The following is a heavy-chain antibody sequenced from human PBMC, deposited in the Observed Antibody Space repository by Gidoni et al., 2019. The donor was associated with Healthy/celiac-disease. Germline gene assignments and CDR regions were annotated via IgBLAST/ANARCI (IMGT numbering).Heavy chain of an antibody. CDR2: ISSSSSYI. CDR1: GFTFSSYS. V-gene: IGHV3-21*01. Sequence: EVQLVESGGGLVKPGGSLRLSCAASGFTFSSYSMNWVRQAPGKGLEWVSSISSSSSYIYYAESVKGRFTISRDNAKNSLDLQRNSLRAEDTAVYYCARTPWGEPLFDYWGQGTLVTVSS. CDR3: ARTPWGEPLFDY. D-gene: IGHD3-16*01. J-gene: IGHJ4*02.